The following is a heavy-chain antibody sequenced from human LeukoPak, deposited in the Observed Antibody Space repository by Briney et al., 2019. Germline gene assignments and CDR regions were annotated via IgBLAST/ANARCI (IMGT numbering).Heavy chain of an antibody. J-gene: IGHJ5*02. CDR3: ARRCGGDCYARFDP. V-gene: IGHV4-34*01. D-gene: IGHD2-21*01. CDR1: GGSFSGYY. CDR2: INHSGST. Sequence: SETLSLTCAVYGGSFSGYYWSWIRQPPGKGLEWIGEINHSGSTNYNPSLKSRVTISVDTSKNQFSLKLSSVTAADTAVYYCARRCGGDCYARFDPWGQGTLVTVSS.